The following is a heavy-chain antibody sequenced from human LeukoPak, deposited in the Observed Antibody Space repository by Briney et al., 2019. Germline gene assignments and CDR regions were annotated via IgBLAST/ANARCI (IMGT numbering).Heavy chain of an antibody. Sequence: SETLSLTCTVSDDSISPYYWSWIRQPPGKGLEWIGFVYYRGNTNYNPSLKSRVTIPVDTSKNQFSLKLNSVTAADTAVYYCTRDGVSWILDYWGQGTLVTVSS. CDR2: VYYRGNT. D-gene: IGHD3-16*01. V-gene: IGHV4-59*01. CDR3: TRDGVSWILDY. CDR1: DDSISPYY. J-gene: IGHJ4*02.